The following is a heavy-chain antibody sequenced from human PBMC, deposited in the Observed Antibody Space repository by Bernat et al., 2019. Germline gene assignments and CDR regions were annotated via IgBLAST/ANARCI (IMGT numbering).Heavy chain of an antibody. V-gene: IGHV3-30*18. CDR2: ISNAGRNK. CDR3: AKGRDSSNWYGGGFDY. Sequence: QVQLVESGGGVVQPGRSLRLSCAASGFTFSSYGMHWVRQAPGKGLEWVAVISNAGRNKYYADSVKDRLTISRDNSQNTLYLQMNSLRVEDTAVYYCAKGRDSSNWYGGGFDYWGQGTLVTVSS. D-gene: IGHD6-13*01. CDR1: GFTFSSYG. J-gene: IGHJ4*02.